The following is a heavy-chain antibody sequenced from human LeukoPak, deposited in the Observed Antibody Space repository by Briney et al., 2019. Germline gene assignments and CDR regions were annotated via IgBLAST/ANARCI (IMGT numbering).Heavy chain of an antibody. CDR2: HSHSGSA. CDR1: GASINSDTYY. CDR3: ARGSPRIQLWLRYWYFDL. J-gene: IGHJ2*01. Sequence: SETLSLTCTVSGASINSDTYYWGWIRQPPGKGLEWIGTHSHSGSAHYNPSLRSRITMSLDTSENQLSLKLYSVTAADTAVYYCARGSPRIQLWLRYWYFDLWGRGTLVTVSS. D-gene: IGHD5-18*01. V-gene: IGHV4-39*07.